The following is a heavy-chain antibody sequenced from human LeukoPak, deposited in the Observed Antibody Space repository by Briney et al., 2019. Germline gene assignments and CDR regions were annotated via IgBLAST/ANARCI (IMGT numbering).Heavy chain of an antibody. V-gene: IGHV3-23*01. D-gene: IGHD1-26*01. J-gene: IGHJ4*02. Sequence: QTGGSLRLSCAASGFTFSSYAMSWVRQAPGKGLEWVSAISGSGGSTYYADSVKGRFTISRDNSKNTLYLQMNSLRAEDTAVYYCAKDHRYSGSYYLPRGIDYWGQGTLVTVSS. CDR1: GFTFSSYA. CDR3: AKDHRYSGSYYLPRGIDY. CDR2: ISGSGGST.